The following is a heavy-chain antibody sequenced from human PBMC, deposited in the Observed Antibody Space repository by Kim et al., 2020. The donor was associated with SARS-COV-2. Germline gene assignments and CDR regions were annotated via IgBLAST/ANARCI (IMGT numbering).Heavy chain of an antibody. Sequence: SETLSLTCAVYGGSFSGYYWSWIRQPPGKGLEWIGEINHSGSTNYNPSLKSRVTISVDTSKNQFSLKLSSVTAADTAVYYCARADLRYSYGEFDYWGQGTLVTVSS. CDR1: GGSFSGYY. CDR3: ARADLRYSYGEFDY. D-gene: IGHD5-18*01. V-gene: IGHV4-34*01. CDR2: INHSGST. J-gene: IGHJ4*02.